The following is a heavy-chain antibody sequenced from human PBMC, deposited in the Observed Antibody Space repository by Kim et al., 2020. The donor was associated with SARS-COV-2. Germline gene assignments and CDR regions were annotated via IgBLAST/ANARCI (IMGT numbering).Heavy chain of an antibody. CDR1: GVSISSYS. CDR3: ARKIGALGV. J-gene: IGHJ6*02. CDR2: IDNSGST. Sequence: SETLSLTCTVSGVSISSYSWSWIRQPQGKGLEWIGYIDNSGSTNYNPSLKSRVTISVDTSNNQLFLKLSSVTAADTAVYYCARKIGALGVWGQGTAVTVSS. V-gene: IGHV4-59*13.